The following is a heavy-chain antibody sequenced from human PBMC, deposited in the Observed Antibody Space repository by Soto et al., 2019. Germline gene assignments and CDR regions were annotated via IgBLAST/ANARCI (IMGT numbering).Heavy chain of an antibody. CDR2: INHSGST. Sequence: QVQLQQWGAGLLKPSETLSLTCAVYGGSFSGYYWSWIRQPPGKGLEWIGEINHSGSTNYNPSLKRRVTISVDPSKNQFSLKLSSVTAADTAVYYCARGLLRGWFDPWGQGTLVTVSS. CDR1: GGSFSGYY. V-gene: IGHV4-34*01. D-gene: IGHD3-3*01. J-gene: IGHJ5*02. CDR3: ARGLLRGWFDP.